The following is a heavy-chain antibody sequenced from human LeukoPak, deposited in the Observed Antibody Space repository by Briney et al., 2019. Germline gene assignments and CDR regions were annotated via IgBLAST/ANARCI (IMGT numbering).Heavy chain of an antibody. D-gene: IGHD6-13*01. CDR1: GFSFSNYW. V-gene: IGHV3-7*03. CDR3: VKNSGWYCLDY. CDR2: INQNGGQI. J-gene: IGHJ4*02. Sequence: GGSLRLSCEASGFSFSNYWMTWVRQAPGKGLEWVADINQNGGQIYYVDSVKGRFTLSRDNAKNSLFLQLNSLRAEDTAVYYCVKNSGWYCLDYWGQGITVIVSS.